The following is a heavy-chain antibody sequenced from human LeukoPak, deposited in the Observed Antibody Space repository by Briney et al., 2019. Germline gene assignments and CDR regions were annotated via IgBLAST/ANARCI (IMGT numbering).Heavy chain of an antibody. CDR3: AREARDSSGYPNSAFDI. J-gene: IGHJ3*02. CDR1: GGSFSGYY. D-gene: IGHD3-22*01. V-gene: IGHV4-34*01. CDR2: INHSGST. Sequence: SETLSLTCAVYGGSFSGYYWSWIRQPPGKGLEWIGEINHSGSTNYNPSLKSRVTISVDTSKNQFSLKLSSVTAADTAVYYCAREARDSSGYPNSAFDIWGQGTMVTVSS.